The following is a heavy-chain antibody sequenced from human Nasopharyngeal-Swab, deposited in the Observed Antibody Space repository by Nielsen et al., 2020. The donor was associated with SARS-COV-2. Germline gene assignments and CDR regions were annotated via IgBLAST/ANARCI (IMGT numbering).Heavy chain of an antibody. CDR3: ARPKGGSYLDAFDI. D-gene: IGHD1-26*01. CDR1: GYSISSGY. CDR2: ISYDGSNK. J-gene: IGHJ3*02. V-gene: IGHV3-30-3*01. Sequence: LSLTCAVSGYSISSGYYWGWIRQPPGKGLEWVAVISYDGSNKYYADSVKGRFTISRDKSKNTLYLQMNSLRAEDTAVYYCARPKGGSYLDAFDIWGQGTMVTVSS.